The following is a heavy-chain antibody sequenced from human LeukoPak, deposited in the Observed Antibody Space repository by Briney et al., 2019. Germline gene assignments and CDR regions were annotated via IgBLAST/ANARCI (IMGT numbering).Heavy chain of an antibody. D-gene: IGHD3-22*01. CDR3: ARDRGTYYYDSSGPMRKYYFDY. J-gene: IGHJ4*02. V-gene: IGHV3-23*01. CDR2: ISGSGGST. Sequence: GGSLRLSCAASGFTFSSYAMSWVRQAPGKGLEWVSAISGSGGSTYYADSVKGRFTFSRDNSKNSLYLQMNSLRAEDTAVYYCARDRGTYYYDSSGPMRKYYFDYWGQGTLVTVSS. CDR1: GFTFSSYA.